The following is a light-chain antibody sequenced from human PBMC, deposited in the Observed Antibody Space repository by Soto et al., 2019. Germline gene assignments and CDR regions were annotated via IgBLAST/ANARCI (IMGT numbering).Light chain of an antibody. CDR2: DDD. V-gene: IGLV1-51*01. CDR1: SSNIGGNS. J-gene: IGLJ1*01. CDR3: GSWDSSLSAYV. Sequence: TVPPGGPRTTRQRVTISCSGSSSNIGGNSVSWYQQLPGTAPKLLIYDDDKRPSGIPDRFSGSKSGTSATLGITGFQTGDEADYYCGSWDSSLSAYVFGTGTKV.